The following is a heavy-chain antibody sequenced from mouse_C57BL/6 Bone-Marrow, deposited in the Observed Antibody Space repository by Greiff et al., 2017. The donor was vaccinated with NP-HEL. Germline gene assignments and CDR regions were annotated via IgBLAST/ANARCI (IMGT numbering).Heavy chain of an antibody. CDR2: ITHSGET. CDR3: AGDYDGYWYFDV. D-gene: IGHD2-3*01. CDR1: GFPITSGYY. J-gene: IGHJ1*03. V-gene: IGHV12-3*01. Sequence: VKLMESGPGLVKPSQSLFLTCSITGFPITSGYYWIWIRQSPGKPLEWMGYITHSGETFYNPSLQNPISITRETSKHHFFLQLNSVTTEDTAMYYCAGDYDGYWYFDVWGTGTTVTVSS.